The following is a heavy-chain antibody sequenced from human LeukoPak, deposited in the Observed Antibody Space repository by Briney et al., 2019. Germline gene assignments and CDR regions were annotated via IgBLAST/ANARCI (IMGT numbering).Heavy chain of an antibody. CDR1: GGSVSSPDDY. D-gene: IGHD3-16*02. J-gene: IGHJ3*02. CDR2: ITGNT. Sequence: SEILSLTCTVSGGSVSSPDDYWGWIRQPPGKGLEWSGSITGNTLYNPSLTSRVSMSIDLSKNQFTLRLSSVTAADTAVYYCARHSHRRGNAFEIWGPGTMVTVS. CDR3: ARHSHRRGNAFEI. V-gene: IGHV4-39*01.